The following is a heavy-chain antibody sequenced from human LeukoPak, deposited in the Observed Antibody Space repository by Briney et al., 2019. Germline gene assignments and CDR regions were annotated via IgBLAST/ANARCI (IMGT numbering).Heavy chain of an antibody. D-gene: IGHD3-10*01. CDR2: ITNGGTA. Sequence: GGSLRLSCVASGFTFKSYAMNWVRQAPGKGLEWVSGITNGGTAHYGDSVKGRFTISRDNSKSSLYLQMNTQSAEDTAVYYCAKGYFGSGSYYNPYFDYWGQGTLVTVSS. J-gene: IGHJ4*02. CDR1: GFTFKSYA. CDR3: AKGYFGSGSYYNPYFDY. V-gene: IGHV3-23*01.